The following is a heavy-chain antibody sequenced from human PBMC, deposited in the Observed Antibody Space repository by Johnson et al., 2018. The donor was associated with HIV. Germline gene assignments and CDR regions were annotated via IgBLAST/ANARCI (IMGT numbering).Heavy chain of an antibody. J-gene: IGHJ3*01. Sequence: VQLMESGGGLIQPGGSLRLSCAASGFTVSSNYMSWVRQAPGKGLEWVSVIYSGDSTYYADSVKGRFTISRDNSQNTLYLQMNSLRAEDTAAYYCARERGAVAGTAAFAVWGQGTVVTVSS. CDR3: ARERGAVAGTAAFAV. CDR2: IYSGDST. D-gene: IGHD6-19*01. V-gene: IGHV3-53*01. CDR1: GFTVSSNY.